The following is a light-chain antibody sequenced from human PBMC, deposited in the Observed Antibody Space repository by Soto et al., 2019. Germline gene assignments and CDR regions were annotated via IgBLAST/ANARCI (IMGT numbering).Light chain of an antibody. CDR2: DVS. Sequence: QSVLTQPRSVSGSPGQSVTISCTGTSTDVGGYNYVSWYQQHPGKVPKLMLYDVSKRPSGVPDRFSGSKSGNTASLTISGLQAEDEADYSCCSYAGRDTLYVFGSGTKLTVL. CDR3: CSYAGRDTLYV. V-gene: IGLV2-11*01. CDR1: STDVGGYNY. J-gene: IGLJ1*01.